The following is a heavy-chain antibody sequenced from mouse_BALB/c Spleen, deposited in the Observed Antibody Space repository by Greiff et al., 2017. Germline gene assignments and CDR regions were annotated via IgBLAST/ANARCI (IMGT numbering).Heavy chain of an antibody. CDR2: IDPANGNN. Sequence: VQLQQSGAELVKPGASVKLSCTASGFNIKDTYMHWVKQRPEQGLEWIGRIDPANGNNKYDPKFQGKATITADTSSNTAYLQLSSLTSEDTAVYYCASWEDWYFDVWGAGTTVTVSS. J-gene: IGHJ1*01. V-gene: IGHV14-3*02. CDR3: ASWEDWYFDV. CDR1: GFNIKDTY. D-gene: IGHD4-1*01.